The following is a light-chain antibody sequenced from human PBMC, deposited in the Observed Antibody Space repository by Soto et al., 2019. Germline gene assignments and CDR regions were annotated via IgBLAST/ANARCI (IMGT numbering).Light chain of an antibody. CDR3: QRNSSYGT. CDR2: DDS. J-gene: IGKJ1*01. V-gene: IGKV1-5*01. CDR1: ESISSL. Sequence: DIQITQSPSPLSASLADRVSITCRASESISSLLSWQQQKPGTHPNLLIYDDSSLESGVPSRFSGSGSGTEFTLTRSSLQADDVASYYCQRNSSYGTFGQGTKVDIK.